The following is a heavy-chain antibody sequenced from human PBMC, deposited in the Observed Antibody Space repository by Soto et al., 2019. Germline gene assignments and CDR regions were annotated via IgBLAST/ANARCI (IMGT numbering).Heavy chain of an antibody. V-gene: IGHV3-9*01. D-gene: IGHD6-13*01. Sequence: SLRLSGAASVFTFDDYAMHGVRQVPGKGLEWVSGINWNSGSIGYGDSVKGRFAISRDNAKNSLHLQMNSLSAEDTAFYYCVKDESINWYSGHFRHWGQGTLVTVSS. CDR1: VFTFDDYA. J-gene: IGHJ1*01. CDR2: INWNSGSI. CDR3: VKDESINWYSGHFRH.